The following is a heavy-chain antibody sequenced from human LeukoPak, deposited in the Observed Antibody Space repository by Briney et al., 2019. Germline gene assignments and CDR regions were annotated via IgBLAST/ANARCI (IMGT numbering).Heavy chain of an antibody. CDR3: ASKYGIAVAGTGFGY. J-gene: IGHJ4*02. Sequence: ASVKVSCKASGGTFSSYAISWVRQAPGQGLEWMGGIIPIFGTANYAQKFQGRVTITADKSTSTAYMELSSLRSEDTAVYYCASKYGIAVAGTGFGYWGQGTLVTVSS. V-gene: IGHV1-69*06. CDR1: GGTFSSYA. D-gene: IGHD6-19*01. CDR2: IIPIFGTA.